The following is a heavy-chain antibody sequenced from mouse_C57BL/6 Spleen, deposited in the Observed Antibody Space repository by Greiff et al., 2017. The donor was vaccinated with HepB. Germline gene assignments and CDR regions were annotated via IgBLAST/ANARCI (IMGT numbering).Heavy chain of an antibody. Sequence: QVHLKQPGAELVRPGSSVKLSCKASGYTFTSYWMHWVKQRPIQGLEWIGNIDPSDSETNYNQKFKDKATLTVDKSSSTAYMQLSSLTSEDSAVYSCARGGGSSGAMDYWGQGTSVTVSS. CDR3: ARGGGSSGAMDY. V-gene: IGHV1-52*01. J-gene: IGHJ4*01. CDR1: GYTFTSYW. CDR2: IDPSDSET. D-gene: IGHD3-2*02.